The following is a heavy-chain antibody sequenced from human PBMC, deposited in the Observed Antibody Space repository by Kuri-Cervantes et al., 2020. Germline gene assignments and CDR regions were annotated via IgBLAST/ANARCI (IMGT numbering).Heavy chain of an antibody. V-gene: IGHV4-61*01. CDR1: GCTVSSGSYY. J-gene: IGHJ6*03. Sequence: SETLSLTCTVSGCTVSSGSYYWSWIRQPPGKGLKWIGYTYYSGSTYYNPSRKSRVTISVDTFKNQFPLKLSSVTAADAAVYYCARVIPGFYYMDVWGKGTTVTVSS. CDR3: ARVIPGFYYMDV. D-gene: IGHD3-16*01. CDR2: TYYSGST.